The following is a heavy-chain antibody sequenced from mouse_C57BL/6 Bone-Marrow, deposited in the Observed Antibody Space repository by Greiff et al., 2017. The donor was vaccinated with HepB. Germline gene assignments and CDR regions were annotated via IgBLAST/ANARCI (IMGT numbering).Heavy chain of an antibody. D-gene: IGHD1-1*01. CDR3: ASWGYYYGSTFAY. Sequence: VRLRRSGPRLIRPGASWRLSCKAPGSHFTGSWMEGVKQRPGHGLGGIGEILPGSGSTNYNEKFKGKATFTADTSSNTAYMQLSSLTTEDSAIYYCASWGYYYGSTFAYWGQGTLVTVSA. CDR2: ILPGSGST. CDR1: GSHFTGSW. J-gene: IGHJ3*01. V-gene: IGHV1-9*01.